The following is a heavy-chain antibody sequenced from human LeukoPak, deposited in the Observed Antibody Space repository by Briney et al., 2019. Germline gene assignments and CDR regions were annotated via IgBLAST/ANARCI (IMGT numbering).Heavy chain of an antibody. CDR1: GYTFSGYY. J-gene: IGHJ5*02. V-gene: IGHV1-2*02. CDR3: ARPLRVTMVRGAAFRASSDFDP. CDR2: INPNSGGT. Sequence: ASVKVSCKASGYTFSGYYMHWVRQAPGQGLEWMGWINPNSGGTNYAQKFQGRVTMTRDTSISTAYMELSRLRYDDTAVYYCARPLRVTMVRGAAFRASSDFDPWGQGTLVTVSS. D-gene: IGHD3-10*01.